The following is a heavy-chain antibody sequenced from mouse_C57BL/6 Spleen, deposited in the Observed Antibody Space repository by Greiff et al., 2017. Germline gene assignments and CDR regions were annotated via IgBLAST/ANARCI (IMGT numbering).Heavy chain of an antibody. J-gene: IGHJ3*01. CDR1: GFNFTDDY. V-gene: IGHV14-4*01. CDR2: IDPENGDT. CDR3: TTEVYGNYKAY. Sequence: VQLQQSGAELVRPGASVKLSCTASGFNFTDDYMHWVKQRPEQGLEWIGWIDPENGDTEYASKFQGKATITADTSSNTAYLQLSSLTSEDTAVYYCTTEVYGNYKAYWGQGTLVTVSA. D-gene: IGHD2-1*01.